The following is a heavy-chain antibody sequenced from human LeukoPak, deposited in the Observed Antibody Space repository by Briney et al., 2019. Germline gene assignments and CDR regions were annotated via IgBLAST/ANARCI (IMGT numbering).Heavy chain of an antibody. J-gene: IGHJ5*02. CDR1: GGSISSYY. Sequence: KPSETLSLTCTVSGGSISSYYWSWIRQPTGKGLEGSGRIDTSRSTNYNPSLNSSVTMSVDTSKNQFSLKLSSVTAADTAVYYCARAGSIWSGYYRFDPWGQGTLVTVSS. CDR3: ARAGSIWSGYYRFDP. D-gene: IGHD3-3*01. V-gene: IGHV4-4*07. CDR2: IDTSRST.